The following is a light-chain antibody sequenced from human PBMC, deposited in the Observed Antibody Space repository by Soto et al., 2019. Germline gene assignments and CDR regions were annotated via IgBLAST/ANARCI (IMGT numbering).Light chain of an antibody. J-gene: IGKJ5*01. CDR1: QSVSSSY. CDR2: DTS. V-gene: IGKV3-15*01. Sequence: EIVLTQSPGTLSLSPGERATLSCRASQSVSSSYLAWYQQKPGQAPRLLIYDTSNRATGIPARFRGSGSGTEFTLTISSLQSEDLAVYYCQQYNNWPSFGQGTRLEIK. CDR3: QQYNNWPS.